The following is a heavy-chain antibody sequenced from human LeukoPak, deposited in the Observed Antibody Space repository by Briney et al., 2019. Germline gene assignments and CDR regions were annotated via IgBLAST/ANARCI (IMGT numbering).Heavy chain of an antibody. V-gene: IGHV3-30*02. Sequence: GGSLRLSRAASGFTFSSYGMHWVRQAPGKGLEWVAFIRYDGSNKYYADSVKGRFTISRDNSKNTLYLQMNSLRAEDTAVYYCASGGYYYDSSGYLDYWGQGTLVTVSS. D-gene: IGHD3-22*01. CDR1: GFTFSSYG. CDR3: ASGGYYYDSSGYLDY. CDR2: IRYDGSNK. J-gene: IGHJ4*02.